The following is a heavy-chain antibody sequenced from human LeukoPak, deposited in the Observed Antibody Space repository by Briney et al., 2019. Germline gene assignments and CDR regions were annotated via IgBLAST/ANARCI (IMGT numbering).Heavy chain of an antibody. Sequence: ASVKVSCKASGYTFTGYYMHWVRQAPGQGLEWMGGIIPIFGTANYAQKFQGRVTITADESTSTAYMELSSLRSEDTAVYYCAKHKENYGDSCLDDYWGQGTLVTVSS. D-gene: IGHD4-17*01. CDR3: AKHKENYGDSCLDDY. J-gene: IGHJ4*02. CDR1: GYTFTGYY. CDR2: IIPIFGTA. V-gene: IGHV1-69*13.